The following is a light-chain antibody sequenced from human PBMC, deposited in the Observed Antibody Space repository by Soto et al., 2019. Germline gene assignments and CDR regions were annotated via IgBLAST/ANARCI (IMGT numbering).Light chain of an antibody. V-gene: IGKV3-20*01. CDR2: GAS. Sequence: EIVLTQSPGTLSLSPGERATLSCRASQSVSSSSLAWFQQKPGQAPRLLIYGASSRATGIPDRFSGSGSGTEFTLTISSLQSEDFAVYYCQQYNNWPLTFGGGTKVDIK. CDR3: QQYNNWPLT. CDR1: QSVSSSS. J-gene: IGKJ4*01.